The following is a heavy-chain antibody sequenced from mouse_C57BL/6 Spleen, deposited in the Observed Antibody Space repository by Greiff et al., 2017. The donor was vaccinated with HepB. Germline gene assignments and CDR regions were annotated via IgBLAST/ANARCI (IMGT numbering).Heavy chain of an antibody. J-gene: IGHJ1*03. V-gene: IGHV3-1*01. D-gene: IGHD2-2*01. CDR1: GYSITSGYD. CDR3: ARDGYGWYFDV. Sequence: DVQLQESGPGMVKPSQSLSLTCTVTGYSITSGYDWHWIRHFPGNKLEWMGYISYSGSTNYNPSLKSRISITHDTSKNHFFLKLNSVTTEDTATYYCARDGYGWYFDVWGTGTTVTVSS. CDR2: ISYSGST.